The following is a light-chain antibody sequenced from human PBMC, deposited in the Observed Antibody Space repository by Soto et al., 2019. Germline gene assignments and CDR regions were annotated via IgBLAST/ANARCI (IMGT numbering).Light chain of an antibody. Sequence: QSALTQAASVSGSPRQSITISCTGTSSDVGAYNFVSWYQQHPGKAPKLMIYDVSNRPSGVSSRFSAFKSGNTASLTISGLQAEDEADYYCSSYTSSSTYVFGTGTKLTVL. CDR3: SSYTSSSTYV. CDR1: SSDVGAYNF. V-gene: IGLV2-14*03. CDR2: DVS. J-gene: IGLJ1*01.